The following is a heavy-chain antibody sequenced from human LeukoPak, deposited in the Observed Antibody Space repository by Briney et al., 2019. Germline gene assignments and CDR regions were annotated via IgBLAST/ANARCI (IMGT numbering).Heavy chain of an antibody. J-gene: IGHJ4*02. CDR1: GYTFTSNY. Sequence: ASVKVSCKASGYTFTSNYIHSVRQAPGQGLEWMGWINPNSGGTNYAQKFQGRVTMTRETSISTAYMELSRLRSDDTALYFCARVLNYYDSSGYFCYYFDYWGQGTLVTVSS. CDR3: ARVLNYYDSSGYFCYYFDY. D-gene: IGHD3-22*01. V-gene: IGHV1-2*02. CDR2: INPNSGGT.